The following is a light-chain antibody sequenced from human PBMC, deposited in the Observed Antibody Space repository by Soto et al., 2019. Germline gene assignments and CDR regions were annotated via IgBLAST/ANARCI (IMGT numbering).Light chain of an antibody. J-gene: IGKJ1*01. CDR2: GAS. CDR3: QHHNSYSQT. V-gene: IGKV1-5*01. Sequence: DIQMTQSPPTLSAPVGDRVTITCRASQSIRHYLAWYQQMPGKAPKLLIYGASTLQSGVPSRFSGSGSGTEFTFTISSLQPDDFGTYFCQHHNSYSQTFGQGTKVDIK. CDR1: QSIRHY.